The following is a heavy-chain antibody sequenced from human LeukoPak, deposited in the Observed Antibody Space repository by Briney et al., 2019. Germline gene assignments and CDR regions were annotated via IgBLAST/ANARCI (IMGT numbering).Heavy chain of an antibody. J-gene: IGHJ6*03. CDR1: GFTFDDYA. CDR2: ISWDGGST. V-gene: IGHV3-43D*03. CDR3: AKESYCSRTSCYRGDHYYYYYMDV. D-gene: IGHD2-2*02. Sequence: GGSLRLSCAASGFTFDDYAKHWVRQAPGKGLEWVSLISWDGGSTYYADSVKGRFTISRDNSKNSLYLQMNSLRAEDTASYYCAKESYCSRTSCYRGDHYYYYYMDVWGKGTTVTVSS.